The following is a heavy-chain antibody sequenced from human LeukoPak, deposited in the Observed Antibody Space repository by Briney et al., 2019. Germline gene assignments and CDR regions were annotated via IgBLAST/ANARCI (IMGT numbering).Heavy chain of an antibody. CDR3: ARDQGYYYDSSGYYN. Sequence: ASVKVSCKASGGTFSSYAISWVRQAPGQGLEWMGGIIPIFGTANYAQKFQGRVTITTDESTSTTYMELSSLRSEDTAVYYCARDQGYYYDSSGYYNWGQGTLVTVSS. V-gene: IGHV1-69*05. CDR1: GGTFSSYA. D-gene: IGHD3-22*01. CDR2: IIPIFGTA. J-gene: IGHJ4*02.